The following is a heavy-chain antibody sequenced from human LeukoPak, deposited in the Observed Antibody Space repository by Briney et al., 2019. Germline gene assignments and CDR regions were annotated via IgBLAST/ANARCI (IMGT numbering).Heavy chain of an antibody. CDR2: IYYSGST. V-gene: IGHV4-61*01. Sequence: SETLSLTCTVSGGFVSSGSYYWSWIRQPPGKGLEWIGYIYYSGSTNYNPSLKSRVTISVDTSKNQFSLKLSSVPAADTAVYYCARATLLWFGELFTSFDYWGQGTLVTVSS. D-gene: IGHD3-10*01. CDR3: ARATLLWFGELFTSFDY. J-gene: IGHJ4*02. CDR1: GGFVSSGSYY.